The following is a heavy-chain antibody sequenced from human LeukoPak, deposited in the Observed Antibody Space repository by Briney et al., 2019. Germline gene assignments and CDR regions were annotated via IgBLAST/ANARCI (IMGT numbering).Heavy chain of an antibody. CDR3: TTTPVYYYGMDV. Sequence: GGSLRLSRAASGFTFSSYAMSWVRQAPGKGLEWVSAISGSGGSTYYADSVKGRFTISRDNSKNTLYLQMNSLRAEDTAVYYCTTTPVYYYGMDVWGQGTTVTVSS. D-gene: IGHD1-14*01. CDR1: GFTFSSYA. CDR2: ISGSGGST. J-gene: IGHJ6*02. V-gene: IGHV3-23*01.